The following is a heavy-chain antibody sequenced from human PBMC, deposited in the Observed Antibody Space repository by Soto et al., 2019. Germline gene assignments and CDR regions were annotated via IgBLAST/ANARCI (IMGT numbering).Heavy chain of an antibody. CDR1: GVTFSSYA. J-gene: IGHJ6*02. Sequence: GGSLRLSCAASGVTFSSYAMSWVRQAPGKGLEWVSAISGSGGSTYYADSVKGRFTISRDNSKNTLYLQMNSLRAEDTAVYYCAKDRVGYYGSLCYYTDYYCYGIDFRGRGTTVPGS. CDR2: ISGSGGST. CDR3: AKDRVGYYGSLCYYTDYYCYGIDF. V-gene: IGHV3-23*01. D-gene: IGHD3-10*01.